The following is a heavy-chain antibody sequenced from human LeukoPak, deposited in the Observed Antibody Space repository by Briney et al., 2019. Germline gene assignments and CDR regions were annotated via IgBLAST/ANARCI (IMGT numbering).Heavy chain of an antibody. V-gene: IGHV3-30*03. Sequence: GGSLRLSCAASGVTFSSYGMHWVRQAPGKGLEWVAVISYDGSNKYYADSVKGRFTISRDNSKNTLYLQMNSLRADDTAMYYCARGSYSSSWKTFDYWGQGTLVTVSS. J-gene: IGHJ4*02. CDR3: ARGSYSSSWKTFDY. CDR1: GVTFSSYG. D-gene: IGHD6-13*01. CDR2: ISYDGSNK.